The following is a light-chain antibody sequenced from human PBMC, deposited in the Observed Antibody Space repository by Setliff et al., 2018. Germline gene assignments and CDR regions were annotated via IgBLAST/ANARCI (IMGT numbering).Light chain of an antibody. CDR2: DVN. V-gene: IGLV2-11*01. CDR1: SSDLGTYEF. Sequence: QSVLAQPRSVSGSPGQSVTIACTGTSSDLGTYEFVSWYQQHPGKAPKFLIYDVNKRPSGVPDRFSGSKSGNTASLTISGLQAEDEADYYCCSYAGYYTWVFGGGTKVTVL. J-gene: IGLJ3*02. CDR3: CSYAGYYTWV.